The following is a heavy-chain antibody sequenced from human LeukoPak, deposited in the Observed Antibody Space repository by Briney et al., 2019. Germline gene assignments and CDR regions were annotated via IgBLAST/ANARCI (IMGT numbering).Heavy chain of an antibody. J-gene: IGHJ6*02. CDR3: AKELKWGEYYGMDV. Sequence: GGSLRLSCAASRFTFSRYGMHWVRQAPGKGLEWVAAISYDGSNKYYGDSVKGRFTISRDNSKNTPYLQMNSLRAEDTALYYCAKELKWGEYYGMDVWGQGTTVTVSS. CDR2: ISYDGSNK. D-gene: IGHD3-16*01. CDR1: RFTFSRYG. V-gene: IGHV3-30*18.